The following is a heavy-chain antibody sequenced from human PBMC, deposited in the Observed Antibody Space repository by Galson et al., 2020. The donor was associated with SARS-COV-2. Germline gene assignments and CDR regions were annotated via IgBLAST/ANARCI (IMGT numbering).Heavy chain of an antibody. CDR2: ISGSGGST. CDR3: ASSITIFGVAYYYGMDV. J-gene: IGHJ6*02. V-gene: IGHV3-23*01. D-gene: IGHD3-3*01. CDR1: GFTFSSYA. Sequence: GGSLRLSCAASGFTFSSYAMSWVRQAPGKGLEWVSAISGSGGSTYYADSVKGRFTISRDNSKNTLYLQMNSLRAEDTAVYYCASSITIFGVAYYYGMDVWGQGTTVTVSS.